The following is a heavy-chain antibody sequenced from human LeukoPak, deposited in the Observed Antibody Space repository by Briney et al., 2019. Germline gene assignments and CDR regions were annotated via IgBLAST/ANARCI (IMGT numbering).Heavy chain of an antibody. J-gene: IGHJ6*02. CDR1: GGTFSSYA. D-gene: IGHD5-12*01. Sequence: ASVKVSCKASGGTFSSYAISWVRQAPGQGLEWMGRIIPILGIANYAQKFQGRVTITADKSTSTAYMELSSLRSEDTAVYYCARDLGYSGYDSAYYYGMDVWGQGTTVTVSS. CDR3: ARDLGYSGYDSAYYYGMDV. CDR2: IIPILGIA. V-gene: IGHV1-69*04.